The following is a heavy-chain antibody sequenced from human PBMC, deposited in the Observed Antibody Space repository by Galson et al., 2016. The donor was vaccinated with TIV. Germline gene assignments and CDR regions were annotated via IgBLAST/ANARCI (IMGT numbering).Heavy chain of an antibody. CDR3: AGDRGSRDYMDV. J-gene: IGHJ6*03. Sequence: CAISGDSVSSTLASWNWIRQSPSRGLEWLGRTSYRSNWYNDYATSVKSRITISPDTSKNEVSLHLKSVTPEDSAVYYCAGDRGSRDYMDVWGIGTTVIVS. CDR2: TSYRSNWYN. D-gene: IGHD6-25*01. CDR1: GDSVSSTLAS. V-gene: IGHV6-1*01.